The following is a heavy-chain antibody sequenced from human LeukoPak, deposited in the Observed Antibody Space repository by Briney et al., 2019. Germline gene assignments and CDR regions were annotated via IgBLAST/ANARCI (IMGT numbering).Heavy chain of an antibody. D-gene: IGHD3-9*01. Sequence: GASVKVSCKASGGTFSSYAITWVRQAPGQGLEWMGIINPSGGSTTYAQKFRGRLTMTRDMFTSTVYMELSSLRSEDTAVYYCARGSRPVYNLLTGKRYFDYWGQGTLLTVSS. CDR3: ARGSRPVYNLLTGKRYFDY. CDR2: INPSGGST. CDR1: GGTFSSYA. J-gene: IGHJ4*02. V-gene: IGHV1-46*01.